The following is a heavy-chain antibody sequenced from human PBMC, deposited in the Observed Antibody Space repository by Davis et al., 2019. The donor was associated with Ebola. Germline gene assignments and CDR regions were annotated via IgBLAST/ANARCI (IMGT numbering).Heavy chain of an antibody. Sequence: PSETLSLTCTVSGGSISSYYWSWIRQPPGKGLEWIGYIYYSGSTNYNPSLKSRVTISVDTSKNQFSLKLSSVTAADTAVYYCARGRIVPAAIAHFDYWGQGTLVTVSS. CDR1: GGSISSYY. V-gene: IGHV4-59*12. CDR3: ARGRIVPAAIAHFDY. J-gene: IGHJ4*02. D-gene: IGHD2-2*02. CDR2: IYYSGST.